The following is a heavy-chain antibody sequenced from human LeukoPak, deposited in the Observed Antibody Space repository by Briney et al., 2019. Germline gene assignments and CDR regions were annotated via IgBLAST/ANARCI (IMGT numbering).Heavy chain of an antibody. CDR2: FAPEDGET. Sequence: ASVKVSCKVSGYTLTELSIHWVRQAPGKGLEWMGSFAPEDGETIYSQKFQGRVTMTEDTSTDTVYMELSSLSSDDTAVYHCATDPNYYGSGSLDYWGQGTLVNVSS. CDR1: GYTLTELS. V-gene: IGHV1-24*01. CDR3: ATDPNYYGSGSLDY. J-gene: IGHJ4*02. D-gene: IGHD3-10*01.